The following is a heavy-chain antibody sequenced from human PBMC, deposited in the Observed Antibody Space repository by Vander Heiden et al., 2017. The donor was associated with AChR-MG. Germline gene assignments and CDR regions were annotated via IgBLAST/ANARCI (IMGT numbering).Heavy chain of an antibody. V-gene: IGHV3-11*01. D-gene: IGHD3-10*01. CDR1: GFTFGDYY. CDR2: ISSSGITI. CDR3: ARDAHYGSGINGMGDN. J-gene: IGHJ4*02. Sequence: QVQLVESGGGLVKPGGSLRLTCPASGFTFGDYYLNWIRQAPGKGLEWVSHISSSGITIYYADSVKGRFTISRDNAKNSLYLQMNSLRAEDTATYYCARDAHYGSGINGMGDNWGQGTLVTVSS.